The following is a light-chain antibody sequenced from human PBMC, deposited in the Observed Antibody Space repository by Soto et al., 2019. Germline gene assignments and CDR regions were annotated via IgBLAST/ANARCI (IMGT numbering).Light chain of an antibody. J-gene: IGKJ3*01. CDR3: QQYDHPLFT. CDR2: DAS. Sequence: DIQMTQSPSSVSASVGDRVISTCQASQDINYFLNWFQQKPGKAPKLLIHDASNLETGVPSRFSGGGSGTNFTFTIIILQPEDIGTYYCQQYDHPLFTFGPGTKVDIK. CDR1: QDINYF. V-gene: IGKV1-33*01.